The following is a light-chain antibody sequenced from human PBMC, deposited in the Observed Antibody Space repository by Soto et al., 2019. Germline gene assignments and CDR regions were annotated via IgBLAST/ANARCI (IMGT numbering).Light chain of an antibody. CDR3: SSYAGTPFV. Sequence: QSVLNQPPSASGSPGQSVTISCTGTSIDVGRYNYVSWYQQHPGKAPKLMISEVNKRASGVPDRFSGSKSGNTASLTVSGLQAEDEADYYCSSYAGTPFVFGTGTKVTVL. CDR2: EVN. J-gene: IGLJ1*01. CDR1: SIDVGRYNY. V-gene: IGLV2-8*01.